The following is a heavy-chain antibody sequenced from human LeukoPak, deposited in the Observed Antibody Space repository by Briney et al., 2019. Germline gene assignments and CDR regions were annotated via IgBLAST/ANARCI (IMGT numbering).Heavy chain of an antibody. CDR3: ARDRSYSSGWCGTFDY. CDR1: GFTFSSYA. Sequence: GGSLRLSCAASGFTFSSYAMHWVRQAPGKGLEWVAVISYDGSNKYYADSVKGRFTISRDNSKNTLYLQMNSLRAEDTAVYYCARDRSYSSGWCGTFDYWGQGTLVTVSS. J-gene: IGHJ4*02. V-gene: IGHV3-30*04. D-gene: IGHD6-19*01. CDR2: ISYDGSNK.